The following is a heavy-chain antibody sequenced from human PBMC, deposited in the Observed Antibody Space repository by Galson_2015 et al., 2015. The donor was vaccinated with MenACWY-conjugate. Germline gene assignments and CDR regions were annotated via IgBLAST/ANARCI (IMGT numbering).Heavy chain of an antibody. CDR1: GFTFSSYA. CDR2: ISGSGGST. Sequence: SLRLSCAASGFTFSSYAMSWVRQAPGKGLEWVSAISGSGGSTYYADSVKGRFTISRDNSKNTLYLQMNSLRAEDTAVYYCARRDVDTGAFDIWGQGTMVTVSS. CDR3: ARRDVDTGAFDI. V-gene: IGHV3-23*01. D-gene: IGHD5-18*01. J-gene: IGHJ3*02.